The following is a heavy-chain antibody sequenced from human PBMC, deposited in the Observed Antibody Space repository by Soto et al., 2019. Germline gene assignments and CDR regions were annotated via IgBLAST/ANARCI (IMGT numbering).Heavy chain of an antibody. J-gene: IGHJ3*02. D-gene: IGHD3-22*01. Sequence: LRLSCAASGFTFGSYAMSWVRQAPGKGLEWVSAISGSGGSTYYADSVKGRFTISRDNSKNTLYLQVNSLRADDTAIYYCAKEGLVVVWNDALDIWCQGTMVTVSS. CDR2: ISGSGGST. CDR1: GFTFGSYA. CDR3: AKEGLVVVWNDALDI. V-gene: IGHV3-23*01.